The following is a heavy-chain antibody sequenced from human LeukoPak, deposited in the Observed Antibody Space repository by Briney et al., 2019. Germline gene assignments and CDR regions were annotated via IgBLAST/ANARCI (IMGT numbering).Heavy chain of an antibody. CDR3: AKWIAAADTYYYYYMDV. V-gene: IGHV3-53*01. Sequence: GGSLRLSCAASGFTVSSNYMSWVRQAPGKGLEWVSVIYSGGSTYYADSVKGRFTISRDNSKNTLYLQMNSLRAEDTAVYYCAKWIAAADTYYYYYMDVWGKGTTVTVSS. D-gene: IGHD6-13*01. CDR1: GFTVSSNY. J-gene: IGHJ6*03. CDR2: IYSGGST.